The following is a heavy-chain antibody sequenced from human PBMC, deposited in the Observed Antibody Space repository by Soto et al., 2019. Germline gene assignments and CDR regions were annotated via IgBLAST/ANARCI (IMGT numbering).Heavy chain of an antibody. CDR2: INHSGNT. Sequence: SETLSLTCAVYGGSFSGYYWSWIRQPPGKGLEWIGEINHSGNTNYNPSLKSRVTISVDTSKNQFSLKLSSVTAADTAVYYCAIRLNWFDPWGQGTLVTVSS. CDR3: AIRLNWFDP. V-gene: IGHV4-34*01. CDR1: GGSFSGYY. J-gene: IGHJ5*02.